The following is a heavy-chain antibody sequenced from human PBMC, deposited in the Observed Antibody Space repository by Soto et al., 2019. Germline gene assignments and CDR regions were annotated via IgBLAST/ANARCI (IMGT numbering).Heavy chain of an antibody. D-gene: IGHD4-17*01. V-gene: IGHV3-66*01. CDR2: TYSGSGTT. CDR3: ARAPAAYGGNSVDY. CDR1: GFTVSSNY. J-gene: IGHJ4*02. Sequence: GSLRLSCAASGFTVSSNYMSWVRQAPGKRLEWVSVTYSGSGTTYYADSVKGRFTISRDNSKNTLYLQMNNLGAEDTAVYYCARAPAAYGGNSVDYWGRGTLVTVSS.